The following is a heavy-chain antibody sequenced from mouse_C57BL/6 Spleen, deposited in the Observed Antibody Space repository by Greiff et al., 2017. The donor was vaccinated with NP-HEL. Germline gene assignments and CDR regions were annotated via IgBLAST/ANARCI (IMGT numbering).Heavy chain of an antibody. V-gene: IGHV1-55*01. CDR3: AREKGMYYYGSGYFDV. D-gene: IGHD1-1*01. CDR2: IYPGSGST. Sequence: VQLQQSGAELVKPGASVKMSCKASGYTFTSYWITWVKQRPGQGLEWIGDIYPGSGSTNYNEKFKSKATLTVDTSSSTAYMQLSSLTSEDSAVYFCAREKGMYYYGSGYFDVWGTGTTVTVSS. CDR1: GYTFTSYW. J-gene: IGHJ1*03.